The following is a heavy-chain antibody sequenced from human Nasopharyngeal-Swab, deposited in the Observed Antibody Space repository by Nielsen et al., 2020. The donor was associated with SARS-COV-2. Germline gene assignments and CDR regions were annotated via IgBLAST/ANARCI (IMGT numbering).Heavy chain of an antibody. V-gene: IGHV3-48*03. CDR3: AIDSSGYFDY. CDR2: ISSSGSTI. J-gene: IGHJ4*02. D-gene: IGHD3-22*01. Sequence: VRQAPGKGLEWVSYISSSGSTIYYADSVKGRFTISGDNAKNSLYLQMNSLRAEDTAVYYCAIDSSGYFDYWGQGTLVTVSS.